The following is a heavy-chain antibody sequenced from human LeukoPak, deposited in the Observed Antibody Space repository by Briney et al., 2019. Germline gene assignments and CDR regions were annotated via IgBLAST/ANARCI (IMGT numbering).Heavy chain of an antibody. CDR3: ARQVRERPRAGGDIK. CDR2: IYYSGSF. D-gene: IGHD1-26*01. CDR1: GGSFSSSNFN. Sequence: PSATLSLTCTVSGGSFSSSNFNWGWIRLPHGMGLEWIMSIYYSGSFYYNPSLKRRVSISQDTSKNQCSLKLSSVTAAGTGVYYCARQVRERPRAGGDIKWGQGTLVTVSS. V-gene: IGHV4-39*01. J-gene: IGHJ4*02.